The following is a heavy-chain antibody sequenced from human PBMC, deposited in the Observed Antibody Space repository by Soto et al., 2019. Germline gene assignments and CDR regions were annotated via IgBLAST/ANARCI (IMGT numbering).Heavy chain of an antibody. D-gene: IGHD1-26*01. V-gene: IGHV1-3*01. J-gene: IGHJ4*02. CDR1: GNTVPSYA. CDR2: TNGCNGNT. Sequence: ASVEVSCKAPGNTVPSYALHWVRQAPGQRLDILAWTNGCNGNTYYSAHFQGRVIFTRDTSAGTVYIQLSSLTCEDQAVYYCARDDSGFSGSHYLDYFSNWGQGALLTVSS. CDR3: ARDDSGFSGSHYLDYFSN.